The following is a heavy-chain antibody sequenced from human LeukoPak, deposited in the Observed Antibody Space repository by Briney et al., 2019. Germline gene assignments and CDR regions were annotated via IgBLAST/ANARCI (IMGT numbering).Heavy chain of an antibody. V-gene: IGHV3-30*02. J-gene: IGHJ4*02. D-gene: IGHD6-13*01. Sequence: GGSLRLSCAASGFTFSSYGMHWVRQAPGNGLEWVAIIRYDGSNKYYADSVKGRFTISRDNSKNTLYLQMNSLRAEDTAVYYCAKDSAPSSSWDIIDYWGQGTLVTVSS. CDR1: GFTFSSYG. CDR3: AKDSAPSSSWDIIDY. CDR2: IRYDGSNK.